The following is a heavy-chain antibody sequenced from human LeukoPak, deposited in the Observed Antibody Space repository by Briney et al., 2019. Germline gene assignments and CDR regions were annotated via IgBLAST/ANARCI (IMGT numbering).Heavy chain of an antibody. D-gene: IGHD4-23*01. J-gene: IGHJ4*02. V-gene: IGHV3-53*01. CDR3: ARGYGGNSHPGY. Sequence: GGSLRLSCAAFGFTVSSNQMSWVRQAPGKGLEWVSLIYSAGGTHYVDSVKGRFTISRDNSKNTLYLQMDNLRAEDTAVYYCARGYGGNSHPGYWGQGTPVTVSS. CDR1: GFTVSSNQ. CDR2: IYSAGGT.